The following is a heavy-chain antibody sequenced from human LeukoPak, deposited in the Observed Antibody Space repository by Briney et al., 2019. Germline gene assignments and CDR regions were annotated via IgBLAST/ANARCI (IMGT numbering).Heavy chain of an antibody. D-gene: IGHD1-26*01. CDR3: AQSGSYYSECRY. CDR2: ISYDGSNK. CDR1: GFTFSSYG. V-gene: IGHV3-30*03. Sequence: GGSLRLSCAASGFTFSSYGMHWVRQAPGKGLEWVAVISYDGSNKYYADSVKGRFTISRDNSKNTLYLQMNSPRAEDTAVYYCAQSGSYYSECRYWGQGTLVTVSS. J-gene: IGHJ4*02.